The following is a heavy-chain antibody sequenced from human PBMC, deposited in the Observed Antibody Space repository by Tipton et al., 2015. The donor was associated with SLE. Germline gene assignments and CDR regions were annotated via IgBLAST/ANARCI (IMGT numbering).Heavy chain of an antibody. CDR2: INHSGST. Sequence: TLSLTCAVYGGSFSGYYWSWIRQPPGKGLEWIGEINHSGSTNYNPSLKSRVTISVDTSKNQFSLKLSSVTAADTAVYYCASLRTEYYYGSRGDYWGQGTPVPVSS. J-gene: IGHJ4*02. D-gene: IGHD3-10*01. CDR1: GGSFSGYY. CDR3: ASLRTEYYYGSRGDY. V-gene: IGHV4-34*01.